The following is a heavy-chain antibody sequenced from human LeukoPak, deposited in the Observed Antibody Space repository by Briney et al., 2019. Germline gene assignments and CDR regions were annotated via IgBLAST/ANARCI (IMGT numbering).Heavy chain of an antibody. D-gene: IGHD4-11*01. CDR3: ARTADYSNYDGYFDY. Sequence: ASVKVSCKASGYTFTSYGISWVRQAPGQGLEWMGWISAYNGNTNYAQKLQGRVTMTTDTSTSTAYMELRSLRSDDTAVYYCARTADYSNYDGYFDYWGQGTLVTVSS. CDR1: GYTFTSYG. CDR2: ISAYNGNT. V-gene: IGHV1-18*01. J-gene: IGHJ4*02.